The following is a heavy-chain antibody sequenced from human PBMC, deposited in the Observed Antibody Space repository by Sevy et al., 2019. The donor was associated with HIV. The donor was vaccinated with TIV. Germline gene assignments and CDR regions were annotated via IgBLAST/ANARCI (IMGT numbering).Heavy chain of an antibody. J-gene: IGHJ4*02. CDR1: GYTFTSYY. D-gene: IGHD2-2*01. V-gene: IGHV1-46*01. Sequence: ASVKVSCKASGYTFTSYYMHWVRQAPGQGLEWMGIINPSGGSTSYAQKFQGRVTMTRDTSTSTVYMGLGSLRSEDTAVYYWARDGGIVVVPAADTNTYFDYWGQGTLVTVSS. CDR3: ARDGGIVVVPAADTNTYFDY. CDR2: INPSGGST.